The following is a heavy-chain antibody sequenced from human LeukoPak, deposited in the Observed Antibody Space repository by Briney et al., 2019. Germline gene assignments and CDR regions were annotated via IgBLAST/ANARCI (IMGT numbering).Heavy chain of an antibody. V-gene: IGHV4-38-2*02. Sequence: PSETLSLTCTVSGYSISSGYYWGWIRQPPGKGLEWIGSIYTSGSTNYNPSLKSRVTMSVDTSKNQFSLKLSSVTAADTAVYYCAREPKGAAWFDPWGQGTLVTVSS. CDR3: AREPKGAAWFDP. J-gene: IGHJ5*02. D-gene: IGHD1-26*01. CDR2: IYTSGST. CDR1: GYSISSGYY.